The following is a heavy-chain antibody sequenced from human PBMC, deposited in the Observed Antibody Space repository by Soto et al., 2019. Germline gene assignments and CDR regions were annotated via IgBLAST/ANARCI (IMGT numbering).Heavy chain of an antibody. CDR3: ARGSWYYDILSGYYTDGYCYCMYV. CDR2: IIPILGTA. J-gene: IGHJ6*02. D-gene: IGHD3-9*01. Sequence: VASVKVSCKASGYTFTSYSMRWVRQAPGQGLEWMGRIIPILGTANYAQKFQGRVTITADKSTSTAYMELSSLRSEDTAVYYCARGSWYYDILSGYYTDGYCYCMYVWGQGTPVTVSS. V-gene: IGHV1-69*08. CDR1: GYTFTSYS.